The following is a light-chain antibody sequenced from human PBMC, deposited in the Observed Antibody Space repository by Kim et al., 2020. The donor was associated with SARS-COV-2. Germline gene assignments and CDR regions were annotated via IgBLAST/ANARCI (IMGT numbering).Light chain of an antibody. CDR1: QSISGW. J-gene: IGKJ2*01. CDR2: TAS. CDR3: QQYRGT. V-gene: IGKV1-5*03. Sequence: STLSASVGDRVTITCRASQSISGWLAWYQQKPGQAPKLLIYTASSLESGVPSRFSGSGSGTEFTLTINSLQPDDFATYYCQQYRGTFGQGTKLEI.